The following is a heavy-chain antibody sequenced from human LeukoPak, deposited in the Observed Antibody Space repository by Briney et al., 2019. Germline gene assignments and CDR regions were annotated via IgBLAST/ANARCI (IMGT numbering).Heavy chain of an antibody. D-gene: IGHD3-3*01. V-gene: IGHV4-4*07. Sequence: SETLSLTCTVSGGSISSYYWSWIRQPAGKGLEWIGRIYTSGSTNYNPSLKSRVTMSVDTSKNQFSLKLSSVTAADTAVYYCARDKVPSVRRFTNWFDPWGQGTLVTVSS. CDR2: IYTSGST. CDR1: GGSISSYY. CDR3: ARDKVPSVRRFTNWFDP. J-gene: IGHJ5*02.